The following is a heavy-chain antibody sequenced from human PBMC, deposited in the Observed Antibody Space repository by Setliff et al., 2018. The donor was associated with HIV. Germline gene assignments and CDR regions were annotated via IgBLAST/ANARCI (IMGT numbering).Heavy chain of an antibody. V-gene: IGHV1-18*04. D-gene: IGHD1-26*01. Sequence: GASVKVSCKASGYTFSSYGISWVRQAPGQGLEWMGWINPYSGKTKYAQNLQGRVTMTRDTSTSTAYMELRSLTSDDTGVYYCAGKHATLPFDYWGQGTLVTVSS. CDR3: AGKHATLPFDY. J-gene: IGHJ4*02. CDR2: INPYSGKT. CDR1: GYTFSSYG.